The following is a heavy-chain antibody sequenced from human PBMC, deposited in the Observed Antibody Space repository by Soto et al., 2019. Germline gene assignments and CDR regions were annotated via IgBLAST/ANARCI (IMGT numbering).Heavy chain of an antibody. CDR1: GFTFSSYA. J-gene: IGHJ4*02. V-gene: IGHV3-23*01. D-gene: IGHD6-19*01. CDR3: ARRSGWHFDY. CDR2: ISGGGSI. Sequence: EVQLLESGGGSVQPGGSLRLSCAASGFTFSSYAMSWVRQAPGKGLEWVSAISGGGSINYADSVKGRFTISRDNSNNTLYFQMNSLRVEDTAVYYCARRSGWHFDYWGQGTLVTVSS.